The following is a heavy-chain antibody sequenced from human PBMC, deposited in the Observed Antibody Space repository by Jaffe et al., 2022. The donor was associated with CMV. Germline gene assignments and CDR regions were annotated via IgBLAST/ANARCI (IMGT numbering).Heavy chain of an antibody. V-gene: IGHV3-21*01. Sequence: EVQLVESGGGLVKPGGSLRLSCAASGFTFSSYSMNWVRQAPGKGLEWVSSISSSSSYIYYADSVKGRFTISRDNAKNSLYLQMNSLRAEDTAVYYCARAYEDYAGVPHWNYGMDVWGQGTTVTVSS. CDR2: ISSSSSYI. D-gene: IGHD3-16*01. CDR1: GFTFSSYS. J-gene: IGHJ6*02. CDR3: ARAYEDYAGVPHWNYGMDV.